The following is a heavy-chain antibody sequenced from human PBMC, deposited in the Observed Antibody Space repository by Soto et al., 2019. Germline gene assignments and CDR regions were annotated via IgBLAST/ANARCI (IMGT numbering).Heavy chain of an antibody. J-gene: IGHJ3*02. D-gene: IGHD5-12*01. Sequence: QVQLVQSGAEVKKPGASVKLSCKASGTPFITSYFPHGVRQAPGQGLEWMGIISPTGTMTKYSERFQGRLTMTRDTSTSTDYMELSTLTSEDTAVYFCARDTGYDHDAFDIWGQGTMVTVSS. CDR2: ISPTGTMT. CDR3: ARDTGYDHDAFDI. V-gene: IGHV1-46*01. CDR1: GTPFITSYF.